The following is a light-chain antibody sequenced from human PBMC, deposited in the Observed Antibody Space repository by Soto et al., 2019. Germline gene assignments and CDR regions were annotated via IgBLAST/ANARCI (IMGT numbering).Light chain of an antibody. CDR3: QNYHTAPALT. CDR1: QGISNY. J-gene: IGKJ4*01. V-gene: IGKV1-27*01. CDR2: TAS. Sequence: DIQMTQSPSSLSASVGDRVTITCRASQGISNYLAWYQQKPGKVPKLLIYTASTLQSGVPSRFSGSVSGTDFTLTINSLHPEDVAAYYCQNYHTAPALTFGGGTKVEIK.